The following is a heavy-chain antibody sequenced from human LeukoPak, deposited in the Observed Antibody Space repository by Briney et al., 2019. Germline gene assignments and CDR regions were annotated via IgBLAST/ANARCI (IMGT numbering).Heavy chain of an antibody. D-gene: IGHD3-22*01. CDR3: VKGGFTYYDD. CDR2: INTGDIT. J-gene: IGHJ4*02. CDR1: GFTFSSYG. Sequence: GGSLRLSCVVSGFTFSSYGMHWVRQAPGKGLEWVSTINTGDITFYANSVKGRFTISRDNSKNALFLQMNSLRAEDTAIYYCVKGGFTYYDDWGQGTLVTVSS. V-gene: IGHV3-23*01.